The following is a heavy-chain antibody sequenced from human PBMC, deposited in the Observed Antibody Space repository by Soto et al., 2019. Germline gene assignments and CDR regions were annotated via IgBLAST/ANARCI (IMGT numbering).Heavy chain of an antibody. D-gene: IGHD6-19*01. CDR1: GGSISSAGYN. J-gene: IGHJ4*02. CDR2: IFYSGST. Sequence: SETLSLTCTVSGGSISSAGYNWSWIRQHPGKGLEWIGYIFYSGSTYYNPSLKSRVTISVDTSKNQFSLKLSSVTAADTAVYYCARPSSGWYYFDYWGQGTLVTVSS. CDR3: ARPSSGWYYFDY. V-gene: IGHV4-31*03.